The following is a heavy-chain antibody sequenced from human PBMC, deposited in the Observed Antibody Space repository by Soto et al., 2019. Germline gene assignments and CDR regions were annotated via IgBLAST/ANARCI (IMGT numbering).Heavy chain of an antibody. V-gene: IGHV4-59*01. D-gene: IGHD5-18*01. J-gene: IGHJ5*01. CDR1: GGSITNFY. CDR3: ARASVSYSPNWFDS. CDR2: VNHIGST. Sequence: QVQLQESGPGLVKPSETLSLNCSVSGGSITNFYWSWIRQAPGRGLEWIGYVNHIGSTKYNPALDIRSTISVDTSMNQFSLKMTSVTTADTAVYYCARASVSYSPNWFDSWGQGTLVTVAS.